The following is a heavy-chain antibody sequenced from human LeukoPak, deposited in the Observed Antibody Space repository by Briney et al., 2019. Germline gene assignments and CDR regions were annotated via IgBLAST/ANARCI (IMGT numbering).Heavy chain of an antibody. CDR2: IKQDGSEK. V-gene: IGHV3-7*04. CDR1: GFIFSSYW. D-gene: IGHD1-26*01. CDR3: ARDLIVGATERAFDI. Sequence: GGSLRLSCAASGFIFSSYWMSWVRQAPGKGLEWVANIKQDGSEKYYVDSVKGRFTISRDNAKNSLYLQMNSLRAEDTAVYYCARDLIVGATERAFDIWGQGTMVTVSS. J-gene: IGHJ3*02.